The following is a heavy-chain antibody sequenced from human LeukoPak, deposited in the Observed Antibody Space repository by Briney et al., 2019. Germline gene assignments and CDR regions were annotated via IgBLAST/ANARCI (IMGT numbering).Heavy chain of an antibody. J-gene: IGHJ6*02. CDR3: ARDRQIDSYGLDV. V-gene: IGHV1-3*01. D-gene: IGHD2/OR15-2a*01. CDR1: GYTFSSYA. CDR2: INADNGNT. Sequence: ASVNVSCKASGYTFSSYAVHWVRQAPGQRLEWMGWINADNGNTKYSQNFQGRVTITRDTSANTAYMELSSLKSEDTTVYYCARDRQIDSYGLDVWGQGTTVTVSS.